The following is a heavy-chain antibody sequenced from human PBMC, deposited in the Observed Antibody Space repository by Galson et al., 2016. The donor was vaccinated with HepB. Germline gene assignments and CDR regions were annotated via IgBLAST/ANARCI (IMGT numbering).Heavy chain of an antibody. Sequence: ETLSLTCGVSGASINNDVWWSWVRQAPGKGLEWIGEIYNTGSTNYNPSLKSRFIISLDKSRNQFSLKAISVTAADTGVYFCAGGKCATGWGSGGQGILV. CDR3: AGGKCATGWGS. J-gene: IGHJ4*02. V-gene: IGHV4-4*01. CDR2: IYNTGST. CDR1: GASINNDVW. D-gene: IGHD1-26*01.